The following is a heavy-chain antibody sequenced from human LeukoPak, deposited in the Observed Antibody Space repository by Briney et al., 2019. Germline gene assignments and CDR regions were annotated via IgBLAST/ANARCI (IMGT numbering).Heavy chain of an antibody. CDR2: INHSGST. V-gene: IGHV4-34*01. D-gene: IGHD5-12*01. CDR3: ARGRGPLDY. Sequence: SETLSLTCAVYGGSFSGYYWSWIRQPPGKGLEWIGEINHSGSTNYNPSLESRVTISVDTSKNQFSLKLSSVTAADTAVYYCARGRGPLDYWGQGTLVTVSS. CDR1: GGSFSGYY. J-gene: IGHJ4*02.